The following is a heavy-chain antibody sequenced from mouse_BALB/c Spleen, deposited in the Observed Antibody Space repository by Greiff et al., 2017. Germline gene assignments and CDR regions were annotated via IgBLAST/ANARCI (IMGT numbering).Heavy chain of an antibody. CDR1: GYTFTSYW. CDR3: ASPINRYAWFAY. D-gene: IGHD2-14*01. V-gene: IGHV1-7*01. J-gene: IGHJ3*01. CDR2: INPSTGYT. Sequence: VKLQESGAELAKPGASVKMSCKASGYTFTSYWMHWVKQRPGQGLEWIGYINPSTGYTEYNQKFKDKATLTADKSSSTAYMQLSSLTSEDSAVYYCASPINRYAWFAYWGQGTLVTVSA.